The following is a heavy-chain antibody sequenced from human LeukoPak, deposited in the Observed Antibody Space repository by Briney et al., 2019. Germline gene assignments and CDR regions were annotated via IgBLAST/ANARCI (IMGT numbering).Heavy chain of an antibody. CDR2: INTDGSST. CDR3: ARGERYDFWSGYYSY. Sequence: PGGSLRLSCAASGFTFSSYWMHWVRQAPGNGLVWVSRINTDGSSTSYADSVKGRFTISRDNAKNTLYLQMNSLRAEDTAVYYCARGERYDFWSGYYSYWGQGTLVTVSP. J-gene: IGHJ4*02. D-gene: IGHD3-3*01. CDR1: GFTFSSYW. V-gene: IGHV3-74*01.